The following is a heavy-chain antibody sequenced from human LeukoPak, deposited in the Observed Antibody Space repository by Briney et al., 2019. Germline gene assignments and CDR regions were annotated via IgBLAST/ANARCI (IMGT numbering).Heavy chain of an antibody. CDR1: GFTFSSYG. V-gene: IGHV3-30*02. Sequence: GGSLRLSCAASGFTFSSYGMHWVRQAPGKGLEWVAFIRYDGSNKYYADSVKGRFTISRDNSKNTLYLQMNSLRAEDTAVYYCAKDRKYSSGGDYFDYWGQGTLVTVSS. J-gene: IGHJ4*02. D-gene: IGHD6-19*01. CDR2: IRYDGSNK. CDR3: AKDRKYSSGGDYFDY.